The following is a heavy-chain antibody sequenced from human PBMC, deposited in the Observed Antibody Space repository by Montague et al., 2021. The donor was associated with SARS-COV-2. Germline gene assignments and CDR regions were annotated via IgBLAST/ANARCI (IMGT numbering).Heavy chain of an antibody. D-gene: IGHD2-8*01. Sequence: SLRLSCAASGFTFSSYGMHWVRQAPGKGLEWVVVISYDGSNKYYADSVKGRFTISRDNSKNTLYLQMNSLRAEDTAVYYYAKDFMSLMVYAMVYYYYGMDVWGQGTTVTVSS. V-gene: IGHV3-30*18. CDR2: ISYDGSNK. CDR1: GFTFSSYG. CDR3: AKDFMSLMVYAMVYYYYGMDV. J-gene: IGHJ6*02.